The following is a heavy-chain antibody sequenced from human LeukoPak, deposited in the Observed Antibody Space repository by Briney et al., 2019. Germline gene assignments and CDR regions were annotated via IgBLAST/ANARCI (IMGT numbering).Heavy chain of an antibody. D-gene: IGHD3-10*01. CDR3: ARDCEPFGELSDY. J-gene: IGHJ4*02. CDR1: GYTFTGYY. V-gene: IGHV7-4-1*02. Sequence: GASVKVSCKASGYTFTGYYMHWVRQAPGQGLEWMGWINTNTGNPTYAQGFTGRFVFSLDTSVSTAYLQISSLKAEDTAVYYCARDCEPFGELSDYWGQGTLVTVSS. CDR2: INTNTGNP.